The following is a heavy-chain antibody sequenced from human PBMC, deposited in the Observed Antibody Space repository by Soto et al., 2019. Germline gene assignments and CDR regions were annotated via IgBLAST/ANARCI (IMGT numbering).Heavy chain of an antibody. V-gene: IGHV4-59*08. CDR3: ARRYRMACDF. CDR2: IYYSGST. J-gene: IGHJ4*02. CDR1: GGSISSYY. D-gene: IGHD2-8*01. Sequence: QVQLQESGPGLVKPSETLSLTCTVSGGSISSYYWSWIRQPPGKGLEWIAYIYYSGSTNYNPSLQCRVTISVDPPTTQFSLMRISVTAADTAVDYCARRYRMACDFWGQGTLVTVSS.